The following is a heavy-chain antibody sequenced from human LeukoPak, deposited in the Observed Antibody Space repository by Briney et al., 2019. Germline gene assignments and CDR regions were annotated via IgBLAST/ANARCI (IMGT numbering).Heavy chain of an antibody. V-gene: IGHV3-23*01. J-gene: IGHJ4*02. Sequence: GGSLRLSCAVSGFTLSSYWMSWVRQAPGKGLEWVSAISGSGGSTYYADSVKGRFTISRDNSKNTLYLQMNSLRAEGTAVYYCAKSQARVDILTGYYVPHYFDYWGQGTLVTVSS. CDR1: GFTLSSYW. CDR3: AKSQARVDILTGYYVPHYFDY. D-gene: IGHD3-9*01. CDR2: ISGSGGST.